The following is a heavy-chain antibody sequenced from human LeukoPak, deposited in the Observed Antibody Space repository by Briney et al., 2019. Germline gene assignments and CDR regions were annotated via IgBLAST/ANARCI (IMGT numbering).Heavy chain of an antibody. J-gene: IGHJ6*03. V-gene: IGHV1-8*01. Sequence: ASVKVSCKASGYTFTSYDINWVRQATGQGLEWMGWMNPNSCNTGYAQQFQGRVTMTRITSISTAYMELSSLRSEDTAVYYCARGWATTRRRDYYMDVWGKGTTVTVSS. CDR2: MNPNSCNT. CDR1: GYTFTSYD. D-gene: IGHD1-1*01. CDR3: ARGWATTRRRDYYMDV.